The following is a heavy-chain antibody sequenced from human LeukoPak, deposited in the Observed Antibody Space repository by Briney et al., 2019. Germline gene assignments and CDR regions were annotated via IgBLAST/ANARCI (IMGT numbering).Heavy chain of an antibody. D-gene: IGHD3-16*01. CDR1: GFCFRSFW. Sequence: GGSLRLSCAGSGFCFRSFWMSWVRQAPGKGLEWVANIDEDGNEKNYVDFVKGRFTISRDNAKNSLYLQMNSPRVEDTAVYYCASGGHIDYCGQGTLVTVSS. CDR3: ASGGHIDY. J-gene: IGHJ4*02. CDR2: IDEDGNEK. V-gene: IGHV3-7*01.